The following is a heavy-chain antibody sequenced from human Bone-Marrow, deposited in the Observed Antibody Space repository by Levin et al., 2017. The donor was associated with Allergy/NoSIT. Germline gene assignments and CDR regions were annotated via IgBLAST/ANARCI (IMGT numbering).Heavy chain of an antibody. V-gene: IGHV3-7*01. D-gene: IGHD6-6*01. Sequence: LSLPCVASGFSFRHYWMSWVRQAPGKGLEWVANINQDGIEKFSVDSVKGRFTISRDNVKNSLYLQMNSLRAEDTAVYYCVRESSSSAFNYYNYYAMDIWGQGTTVTVS. J-gene: IGHJ6*02. CDR3: VRESSSSAFNYYNYYAMDI. CDR1: GFSFRHYW. CDR2: INQDGIEK.